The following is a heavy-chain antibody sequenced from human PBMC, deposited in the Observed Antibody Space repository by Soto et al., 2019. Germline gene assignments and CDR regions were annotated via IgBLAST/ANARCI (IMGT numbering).Heavy chain of an antibody. D-gene: IGHD3-10*01. CDR3: AREGYYYGSGRELNWFDP. CDR2: ISAYNGNT. V-gene: IGHV1-18*01. CDR1: GYTFTSYG. Sequence: ASVKVSCKASGYTFTSYGISWVRQAPGQGLEWMGWISAYNGNTNYAQKLQGRVTMTTDTSTSTAYMELRSLRSDDTAVYYCAREGYYYGSGRELNWFDPWGQGTLVTVSS. J-gene: IGHJ5*02.